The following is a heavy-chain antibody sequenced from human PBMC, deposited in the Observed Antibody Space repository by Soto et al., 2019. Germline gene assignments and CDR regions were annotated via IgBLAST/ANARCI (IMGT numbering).Heavy chain of an antibody. CDR2: IYYSGSP. D-gene: IGHD3-16*01. CDR1: GGSISRSSYY. Sequence: QLQLQESGPGLVTPSETLSLTCTVSGGSISRSSYYWSWISQPPGNVLEWIGRIYYSGSPYYNPSLKSRVTISVDPSTNLFSLKLSSVTAADTAVYYCATWAKFGGATGMDVCGQGTTVTVS. V-gene: IGHV4-39*01. J-gene: IGHJ6*02. CDR3: ATWAKFGGATGMDV.